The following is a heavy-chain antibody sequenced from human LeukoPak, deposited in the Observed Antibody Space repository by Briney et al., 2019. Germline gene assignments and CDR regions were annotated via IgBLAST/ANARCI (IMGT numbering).Heavy chain of an antibody. J-gene: IGHJ4*02. CDR3: AGREGLIGY. D-gene: IGHD5-24*01. CDR2: INHSGST. V-gene: IGHV4-34*01. CDR1: GGSFSGYY. Sequence: PSETLSLTCAVYGGSFSGYYWSWIRQPPGKGLEWIGEINHSGSTNYNPSLKSRVTISVDTSKNQFSLKLSSVTAADTAVYYCAGREGLIGYWGQGTLVTVSS.